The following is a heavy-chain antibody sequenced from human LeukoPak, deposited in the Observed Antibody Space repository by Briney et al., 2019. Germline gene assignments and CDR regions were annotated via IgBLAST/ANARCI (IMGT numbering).Heavy chain of an antibody. J-gene: IGHJ4*02. Sequence: GGSLRLSCTASGISFSSNAMSWLRQAPGKGQEWVSAISGSGGSTKYADSVKGRFTISRDNSKNTLYLQMNRLRAEDTAVYYCAKEARGSGTLYLDYWGQGTLVTVSS. CDR1: GISFSSNA. D-gene: IGHD3-10*01. V-gene: IGHV3-23*01. CDR3: AKEARGSGTLYLDY. CDR2: ISGSGGST.